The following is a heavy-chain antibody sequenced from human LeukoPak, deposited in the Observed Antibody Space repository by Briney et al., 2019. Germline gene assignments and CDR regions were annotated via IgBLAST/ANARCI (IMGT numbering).Heavy chain of an antibody. CDR2: IYEGETT. J-gene: IGHJ5*02. D-gene: IGHD6-6*01. V-gene: IGHV4-38-2*02. CDR1: GYSISSGHY. CDR3: ARRQLVRNWFDP. Sequence: SETLSLTCTVSGYSISSGHYWGWIRQPPGKGLEWIGSIYEGETTYYNPSLKSRVTISVDTSKNQFSLKLSSVTAADTAVYYCARRQLVRNWFDPWGQGTLVTVSS.